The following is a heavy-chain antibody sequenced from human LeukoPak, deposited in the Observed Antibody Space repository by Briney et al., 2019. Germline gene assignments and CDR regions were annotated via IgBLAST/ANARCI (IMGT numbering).Heavy chain of an antibody. D-gene: IGHD3-10*02. V-gene: IGHV3-48*03. Sequence: GGSLRLSCAASGFTFGSYKMNWVRQAPGKGLEWVSYISSSGSTIYYADSVKGRFTISRDNAKNSLYLQMNSLRAEDTAVYYCAELGITMIGGVWGKGTTVTISS. CDR2: ISSSGSTI. J-gene: IGHJ6*04. CDR1: GFTFGSYK. CDR3: AELGITMIGGV.